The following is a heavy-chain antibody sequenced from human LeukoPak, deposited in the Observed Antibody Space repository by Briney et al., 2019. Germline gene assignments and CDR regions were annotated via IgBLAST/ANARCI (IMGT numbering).Heavy chain of an antibody. CDR2: ITIDGTSA. J-gene: IGHJ4*02. CDR1: GFNLSTRW. Sequence: GGSLRLSCAASGFNLSTRWMHWVRQPPGKGLVWVSRITIDGTSATYADSVKGRFTISRDNAKNTVYLQMNSLGAEDTAVYYCATHRSFSFESWGQGTLVTVSS. CDR3: ATHRSFSFES. D-gene: IGHD3-3*01. V-gene: IGHV3-74*01.